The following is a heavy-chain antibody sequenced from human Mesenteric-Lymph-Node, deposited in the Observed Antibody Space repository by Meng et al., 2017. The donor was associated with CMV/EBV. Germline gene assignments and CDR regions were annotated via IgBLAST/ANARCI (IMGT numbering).Heavy chain of an antibody. J-gene: IGHJ3*02. CDR3: ARDPLSITHDAFDI. D-gene: IGHD1-14*01. CDR2: INPNSGDT. V-gene: IGHV1-2*02. Sequence: ASVKVSCKASGYTFAGHYMHWVRQAPGQGLEWMGYINPNSGDTIYAQKFQGRVTMTRDTSISTAYMELSRLTSDDTAVYYCARDPLSITHDAFDIWGQGTMVTVSS. CDR1: GYTFAGHY.